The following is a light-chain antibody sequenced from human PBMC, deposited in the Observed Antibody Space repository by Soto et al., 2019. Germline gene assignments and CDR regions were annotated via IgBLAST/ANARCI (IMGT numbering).Light chain of an antibody. V-gene: IGKV3-15*01. Sequence: EVVMTQSPATLSVFPGERVTLSGRASQSVSTSLAWYQQKPGQTPRLLIYSASTRATGIPARFSGSGSGTEFTLTISSLESEDFAVYFCQQYIHGYTFGQGTKLEIK. CDR1: QSVSTS. CDR3: QQYIHGYT. J-gene: IGKJ2*01. CDR2: SAS.